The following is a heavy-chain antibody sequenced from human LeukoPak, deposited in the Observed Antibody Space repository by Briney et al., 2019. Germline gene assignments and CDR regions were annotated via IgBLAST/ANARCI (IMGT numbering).Heavy chain of an antibody. Sequence: SETLSLTCTVSGGSISTSNYYWSWIRQPPGKGLEWIGYIFYSGSTNYNPSLKSRVTISVDTSKNQFSLKLSSVTAADTAVYYCARVFSYPLRAPFDPWGQGTLVTVSS. J-gene: IGHJ5*02. CDR3: ARVFSYPLRAPFDP. D-gene: IGHD3-3*01. CDR1: GGSISTSNYY. V-gene: IGHV4-61*01. CDR2: IFYSGST.